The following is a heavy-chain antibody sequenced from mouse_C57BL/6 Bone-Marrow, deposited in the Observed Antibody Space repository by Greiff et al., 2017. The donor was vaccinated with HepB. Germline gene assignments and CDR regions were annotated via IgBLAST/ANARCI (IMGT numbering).Heavy chain of an antibody. Sequence: DVKLVESGGGLVQPGGSLKLSCAASGFTFSDYYMYWVRQTPEKRLEWVAYISNGGGSTYYPDTVKGRFTISRDNAKNTLYLQMSRLKSEDTAMYYCARERVLRSLYYAMDYWGQGTSVTVSS. CDR1: GFTFSDYY. CDR3: ARERVLRSLYYAMDY. D-gene: IGHD1-1*01. V-gene: IGHV5-12*01. CDR2: ISNGGGST. J-gene: IGHJ4*01.